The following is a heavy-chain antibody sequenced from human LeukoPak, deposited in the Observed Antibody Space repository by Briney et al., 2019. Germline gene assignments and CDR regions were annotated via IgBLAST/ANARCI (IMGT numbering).Heavy chain of an antibody. CDR3: ARDLAVAGRGDAFDT. CDR1: GGSISSYY. V-gene: IGHV4-4*07. CDR2: IYTSGST. D-gene: IGHD6-19*01. Sequence: SETLSLTCTVSGGSISSYYWSWIRQPAGKGLEWIGRIYTSGSTNYNPSLKSRVTMSVDTSKNQFSLKLSSVTAADTAVYYCARDLAVAGRGDAFDTWGQGTMVTVSS. J-gene: IGHJ3*02.